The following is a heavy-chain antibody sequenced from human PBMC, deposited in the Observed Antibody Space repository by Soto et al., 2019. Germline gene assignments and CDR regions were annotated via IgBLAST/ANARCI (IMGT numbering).Heavy chain of an antibody. J-gene: IGHJ4*02. CDR3: AKDTYYRDSSGYYVFDY. Sequence: QVQLVESGGDVVQPGRSLRLSCEASGFIFNNYGMHWVRQAPGKGLEWVAHISYDGSNEHYVDSVKGRFTISRDNSKNTVYLQMNSLRAEDTAVYYCAKDTYYRDSSGYYVFDYWDQGTLVTVSS. CDR2: ISYDGSNE. V-gene: IGHV3-30*18. CDR1: GFIFNNYG. D-gene: IGHD3-22*01.